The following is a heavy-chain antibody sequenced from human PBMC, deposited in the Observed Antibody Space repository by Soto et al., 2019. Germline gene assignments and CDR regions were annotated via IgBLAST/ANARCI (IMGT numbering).Heavy chain of an antibody. V-gene: IGHV3-7*03. D-gene: IGHD3-16*01. J-gene: IGHJ5*02. CDR1: GFSFSSYW. CDR3: AGDGVRNGAYNGWLDP. Sequence: EVQLVESGGGLVQPGGSLRLSCAASGFSFSSYWMTWVRQAPGKGLEWVANIKPDGREKYYVASVKGRFTISRDNGKNLLYLQMDSLTPDDTAVYYCAGDGVRNGAYNGWLDPWGQGTLVTVSS. CDR2: IKPDGREK.